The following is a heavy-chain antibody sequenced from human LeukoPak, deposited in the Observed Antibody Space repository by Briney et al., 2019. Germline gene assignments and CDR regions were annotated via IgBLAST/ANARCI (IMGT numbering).Heavy chain of an antibody. CDR2: ISYDGSNK. J-gene: IGHJ4*02. D-gene: IGHD6-13*01. Sequence: GGSLRLSCAASGFTFSSYGMHWVRQAPGKGLEWVAVISYDGSNKYYADSVKGRFTISRDNSKNTLYLQMNSLRAEDTAVYYCARGIAAAGIRLSVDYWGQGTLVTVFS. CDR3: ARGIAAAGIRLSVDY. V-gene: IGHV3-30*19. CDR1: GFTFSSYG.